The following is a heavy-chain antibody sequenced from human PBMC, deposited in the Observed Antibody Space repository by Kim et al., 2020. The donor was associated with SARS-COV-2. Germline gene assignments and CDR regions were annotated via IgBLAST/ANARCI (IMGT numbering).Heavy chain of an antibody. CDR1: GGSISSGGYY. CDR2: IYYSGST. V-gene: IGHV4-31*03. Sequence: SETLSLTCTVSGGSISSGGYYWSWIRPHPGKGLEWIVYIYYSGSTYSNPSLNSRVTISVDTSKNQFSLKLSSVTAADTAVYYCAGGGDCSGGSCVFDYWGQGTLVTVSS. D-gene: IGHD2-15*01. CDR3: AGGGDCSGGSCVFDY. J-gene: IGHJ4*02.